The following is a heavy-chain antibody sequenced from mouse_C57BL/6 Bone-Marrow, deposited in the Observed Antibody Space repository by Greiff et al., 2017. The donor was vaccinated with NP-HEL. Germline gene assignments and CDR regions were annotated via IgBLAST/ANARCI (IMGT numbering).Heavy chain of an antibody. V-gene: IGHV14-1*01. CDR1: GFNIKDYY. J-gene: IGHJ3*01. D-gene: IGHD1-1*01. CDR2: IDPEDGDT. Sequence: EVQLQQSGAELVRPGASVKLSCTASGFNIKDYYMHWVKQRPEQGLEWIGRIDPEDGDTEYAPKFQGKATMTADTSSNTAYLQLSSLTSEDPAVYYCTICYYGSSSFAYWGQGTLVTVSA. CDR3: TICYYGSSSFAY.